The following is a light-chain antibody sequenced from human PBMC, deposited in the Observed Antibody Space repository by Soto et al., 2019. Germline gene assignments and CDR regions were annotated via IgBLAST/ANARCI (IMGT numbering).Light chain of an antibody. CDR3: QQRSNLIT. V-gene: IGKV3D-20*02. J-gene: IGKJ5*01. CDR1: QSISSSY. CDR2: GTS. Sequence: EIVLTQSPGTLSLSPGERATLSCRASQSISSSYLAWYQQRPGQAPRLLIYGTSSRATGIPDRFSGIGSGTDFTLTISSLQSEDFAVYYCQQRSNLITFGQGTRLEIK.